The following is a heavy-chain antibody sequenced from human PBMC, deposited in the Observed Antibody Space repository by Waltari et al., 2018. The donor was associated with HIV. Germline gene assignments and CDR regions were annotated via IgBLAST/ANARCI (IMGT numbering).Heavy chain of an antibody. Sequence: QVQLVESGGGVVQPGRSLRLSCAASGFAFSSYGMHWVGQAPVKGRGWVVVKWYKGSKKHNTHSVKGRFTTSRENSTNTLYLQMNSVRAEGTAVYYCARAGSAAVACDYWGQGTLVTVSS. V-gene: IGHV3-33*01. CDR1: GFAFSSYG. D-gene: IGHD6-13*01. CDR2: KWYKGSKK. J-gene: IGHJ4*02. CDR3: ARAGSAAVACDY.